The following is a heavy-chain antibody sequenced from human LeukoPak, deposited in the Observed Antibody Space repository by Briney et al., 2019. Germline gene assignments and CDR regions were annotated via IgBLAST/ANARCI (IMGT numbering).Heavy chain of an antibody. CDR1: GGSFSGYY. V-gene: IGHV4-34*01. CDR3: ARGGRYRRYYYDSSGSSIDY. D-gene: IGHD3-22*01. CDR2: INHSGST. J-gene: IGHJ4*02. Sequence: SETLSLTCAVYGGSFSGYYWSWIRQPPGKGLEWIGEINHSGSTNYNPSLKSRVTISVDTSKNQFSLKLSSVTAADTAVCYCARGGRYRRYYYDSSGSSIDYWGQGTLVTVSS.